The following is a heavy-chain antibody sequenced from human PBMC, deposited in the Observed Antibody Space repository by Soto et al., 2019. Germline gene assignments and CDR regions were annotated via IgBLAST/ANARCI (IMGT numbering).Heavy chain of an antibody. CDR2: IYRTGTP. V-gene: IGHV4-30-2*01. J-gene: IGHJ4*02. D-gene: IGHD1-26*01. CDR3: ARGRTQYPFDL. CDR1: GGSVSGGSYS. Sequence: SQTRSLTWDVSGGSVSGGSYSVSWIRQAPGKGLEVLGYIYRTGTPYYNPSLKSRVSISVDRSGNQFSLNLTSMTAADTAVYYCARGRTQYPFDLRGQG.